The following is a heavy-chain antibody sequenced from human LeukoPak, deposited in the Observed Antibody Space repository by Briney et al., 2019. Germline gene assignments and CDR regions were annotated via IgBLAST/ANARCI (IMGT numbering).Heavy chain of an antibody. J-gene: IGHJ4*02. Sequence: GGSLRLSCAASGFTSSSYGMHWVRQAPGKGLEWVTLISYDGSNKYYADSVKGRFTISRDNSKNTLYLQMNTLRPEDTAVYYCAKDNGYSYGIDYWGQGTLVTVSS. CDR1: GFTSSSYG. CDR2: ISYDGSNK. V-gene: IGHV3-30*18. CDR3: AKDNGYSYGIDY. D-gene: IGHD5-18*01.